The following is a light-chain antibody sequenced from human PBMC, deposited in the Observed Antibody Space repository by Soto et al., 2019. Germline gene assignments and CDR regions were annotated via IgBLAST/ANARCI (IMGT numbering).Light chain of an antibody. CDR2: LGS. CDR3: MQVLQAPYT. Sequence: DLVMTQSPLSLPVTPGEPASISCRSNQSLLHINGYNFLHWYLQKPGQSPHLLIYLGSNRASGVPDRFSGSGSGTDFTLKISRVEAEDVGVYYCMQVLQAPYTFGQGTKLEIK. V-gene: IGKV2-28*01. J-gene: IGKJ2*01. CDR1: QSLLHINGYNF.